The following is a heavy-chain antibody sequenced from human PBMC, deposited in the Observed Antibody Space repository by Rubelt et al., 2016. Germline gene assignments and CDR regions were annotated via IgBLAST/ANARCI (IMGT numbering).Heavy chain of an antibody. D-gene: IGHD3-16*01. Sequence: QVQLQQWGAGLLKPSETLSLTCAVYGGSFSGYYWSWIRQPPGKGLQWIGSIYYSGTTYYDPSLKSRFTISVDTSENQFSLKLSSVSAADTAVYFCARAVLSNYVFDPWGQGNLVTVSS. CDR3: ARAVLSNYVFDP. V-gene: IGHV4-34*01. J-gene: IGHJ5*02. CDR2: IYYSGTT. CDR1: GGSFSGYY.